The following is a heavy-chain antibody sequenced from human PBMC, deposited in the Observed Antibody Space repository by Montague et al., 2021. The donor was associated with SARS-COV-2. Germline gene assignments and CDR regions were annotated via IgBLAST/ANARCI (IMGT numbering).Heavy chain of an antibody. CDR1: GGSFSGWT. CDR3: ARGGVNILTNYYYYYYLDV. J-gene: IGHJ6*03. CDR2: INRRGNT. Sequence: SETLSLTCAVYGGSFSGWTWGWIRKPPGKGLEWNGEINRRGNTIYNPSLKSRVTISEDTSKSQFSLKLSSVTAADTAVYYCARGGVNILTNYYYYYYLDVWGTGTTVTVSS. D-gene: IGHD2-15*01. V-gene: IGHV4-34*01.